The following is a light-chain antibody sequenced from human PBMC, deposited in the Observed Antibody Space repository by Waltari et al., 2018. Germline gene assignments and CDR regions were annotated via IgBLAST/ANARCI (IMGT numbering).Light chain of an antibody. Sequence: QSALTQPDSVSGSPGQSITISCTATSSDVGGSKYVSWYQQYPGKAPKVIIYDVSSRPSGVSNRFSGSKSGNSASLTISGLQAEDEADYYCSAFSSSTTGIFGGGTRVTVL. V-gene: IGLV2-14*01. J-gene: IGLJ2*01. CDR1: SSDVGGSKY. CDR3: SAFSSSTTGI. CDR2: DVS.